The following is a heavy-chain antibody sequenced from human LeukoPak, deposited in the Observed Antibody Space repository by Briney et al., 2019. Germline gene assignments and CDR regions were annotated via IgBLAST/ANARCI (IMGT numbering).Heavy chain of an antibody. J-gene: IGHJ4*02. Sequence: SETLSLTCTVYGYSISNGYYGGWIRQPPGEGLEWIGSNYHSGSSNYNPSLKSRVTISVDTSKNQFSLKLSSVTAADTAVYYCARDCGSSYFDYWGQGTLVTVSS. CDR3: ARDCGSSYFDY. V-gene: IGHV4-38-2*02. CDR2: NYHSGSS. D-gene: IGHD6-6*01. CDR1: GYSISNGYY.